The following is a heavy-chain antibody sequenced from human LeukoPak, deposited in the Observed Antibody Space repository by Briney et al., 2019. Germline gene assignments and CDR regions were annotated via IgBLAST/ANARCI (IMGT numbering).Heavy chain of an antibody. Sequence: GASVKVSCKASGYTFTGYYMHWVRQAPGQGLEWMGWISPYNDNTNYAQKLQGRVTMTTETSTSTTYMELSSLRSEDTAVYYCAGVGATTSSEFDPWGQGTLVTVSS. CDR1: GYTFTGYY. D-gene: IGHD1-26*01. CDR3: AGVGATTSSEFDP. V-gene: IGHV1-18*04. CDR2: ISPYNDNT. J-gene: IGHJ5*02.